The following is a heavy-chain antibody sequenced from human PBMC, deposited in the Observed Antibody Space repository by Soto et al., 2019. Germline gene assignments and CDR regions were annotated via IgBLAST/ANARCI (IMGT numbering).Heavy chain of an antibody. CDR2: ISETGSHT. J-gene: IGHJ4*02. CDR1: GFTFTDYH. D-gene: IGHD7-27*01. V-gene: IGHV3-11*06. Sequence: PGGSLRLSCEASGFTFTDYHMSWIRQAPGKGLEWAALISETGSHTAYAESVKGRFTISRDNARPSVFLQMNSLRSDDTAVYFCARSLRATSPLTFWGQGTPGTVSS. CDR3: ARSLRATSPLTF.